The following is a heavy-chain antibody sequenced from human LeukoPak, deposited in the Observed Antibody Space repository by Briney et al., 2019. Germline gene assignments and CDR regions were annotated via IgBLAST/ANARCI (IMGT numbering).Heavy chain of an antibody. CDR3: ARGPNRWWVVSRNWGMDV. J-gene: IGHJ6*02. V-gene: IGHV3-43*01. CDR2: ISWDESTT. Sequence: GGSLRLSCAASGLSICDNSMHWVRQAPGKGLEWVSLISWDESTTYYSDSVKGRFTVSRDSSKNSLYLQMNSLRNEDTALYYCARGPNRWWVVSRNWGMDVWGQGTTVTVSS. CDR1: GLSICDNS. D-gene: IGHD2-15*01.